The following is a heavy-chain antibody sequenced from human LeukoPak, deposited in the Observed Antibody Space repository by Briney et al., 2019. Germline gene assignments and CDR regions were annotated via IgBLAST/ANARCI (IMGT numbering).Heavy chain of an antibody. CDR1: GFTFSSYA. Sequence: NPGGSLRLSCAASGFTFSSYAMSWVRRAPGKWLEWVSAISGGGSTYYADSVKGRFTISRDNSKNTLYLQMNSLRAEDTAVYYCAKDSGSYYYFDYWGQGTLVAVSS. CDR2: ISGGGST. J-gene: IGHJ4*02. CDR3: AKDSGSYYYFDY. D-gene: IGHD1-26*01. V-gene: IGHV3-23*01.